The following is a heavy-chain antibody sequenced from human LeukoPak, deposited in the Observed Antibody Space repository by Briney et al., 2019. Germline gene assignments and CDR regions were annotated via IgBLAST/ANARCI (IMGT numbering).Heavy chain of an antibody. CDR2: ISTHSGNT. CDR1: GYSFISYG. V-gene: IGHV1-18*01. CDR3: ARDLSSGYGPTGY. Sequence: GASVKVSCKASGYSFISYGISWVRQAPGQGLEWMGWISTHSGNTNYAQKLQGRVTMTTDTSTSTAYMEMRSLRSDDTAVYYCARDLSSGYGPTGYWGQGTLVTVSS. D-gene: IGHD5-18*01. J-gene: IGHJ4*02.